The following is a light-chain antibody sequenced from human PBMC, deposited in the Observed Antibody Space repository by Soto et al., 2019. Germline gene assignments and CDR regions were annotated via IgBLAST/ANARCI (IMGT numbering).Light chain of an antibody. V-gene: IGKV3-11*01. Sequence: VLTQSPATLSLSPGESAALSCRACQSVGSYLAWFQQMPGQAPRLLIYDATNRANGIPAKFRGSGSGTDFTLTITSLEPEDFGLYFCLQRAKWPHTFGPGTKMEIK. CDR3: LQRAKWPHT. CDR1: QSVGSY. CDR2: DAT. J-gene: IGKJ3*01.